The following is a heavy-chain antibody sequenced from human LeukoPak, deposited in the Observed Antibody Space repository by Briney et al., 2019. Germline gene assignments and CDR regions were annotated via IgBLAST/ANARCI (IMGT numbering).Heavy chain of an antibody. CDR2: ITNSGRII. Sequence: PGGSLRLSCAASGFTFSSYEMNWVRQAPGKGLEWVSYITNSGRIIYYADSVKGRFTISRDNAKNSLYLQMNTLRAEDTAVYSCARGADGVSSNSRGWFDPWGQGTLVTVSS. CDR1: GFTFSSYE. J-gene: IGHJ5*02. CDR3: ARGADGVSSNSRGWFDP. V-gene: IGHV3-48*03. D-gene: IGHD2-15*01.